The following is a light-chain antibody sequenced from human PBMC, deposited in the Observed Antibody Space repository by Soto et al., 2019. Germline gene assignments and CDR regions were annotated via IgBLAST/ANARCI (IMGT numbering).Light chain of an antibody. CDR3: QQRSNWPPKWT. J-gene: IGKJ1*01. Sequence: EIVLTQSPATLSLSPGERATLSCRTSQSVSSYLAWYQQKPGQAPRLFIYDTSNRATGIPARFSGSGSGTDCTLTISSLEPEDFAVYYCQQRSNWPPKWTYGQGTKVEIK. CDR1: QSVSSY. V-gene: IGKV3-11*01. CDR2: DTS.